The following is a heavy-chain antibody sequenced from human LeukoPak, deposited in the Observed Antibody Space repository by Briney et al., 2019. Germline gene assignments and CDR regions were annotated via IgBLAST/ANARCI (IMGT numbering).Heavy chain of an antibody. CDR3: ARVTARYSGSYPFDY. CDR1: GFTFNNYW. CDR2: INSDGSST. D-gene: IGHD1-26*01. Sequence: GGSLRLSCAASGFTFNNYWMTWVRQAPGKGLVWVSRINSDGSSTSYADSVKGRFTISRDNAKNTLYLQMNSLRAEDTAVYYCARVTARYSGSYPFDYWGQGTLVTVSS. V-gene: IGHV3-74*01. J-gene: IGHJ4*02.